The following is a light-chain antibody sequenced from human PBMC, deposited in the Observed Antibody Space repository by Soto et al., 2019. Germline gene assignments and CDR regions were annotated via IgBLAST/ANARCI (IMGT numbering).Light chain of an antibody. V-gene: IGKV3-20*01. CDR3: QQYGSSLST. CDR2: GAS. J-gene: IGKJ1*01. CDR1: QSINSSY. Sequence: EIVLTQSPDTLSLSPGERATLSCRASQSINSSYLAWYQQKPGQAPRLLIYGASSRATGIPDRFSGSGSGTDFTLTISRLEPEDFAVYYCQQYGSSLSTFGQGTKVDIK.